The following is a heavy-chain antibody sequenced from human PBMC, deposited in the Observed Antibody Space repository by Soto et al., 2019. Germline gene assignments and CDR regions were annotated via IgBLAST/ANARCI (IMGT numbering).Heavy chain of an antibody. CDR2: IYYSGST. Sequence: PSETLSLTCTVSGGSISSYYWSWIRQPPGKGLEWIGYIYYSGSTNYNPSLKSRVTISVDTSKNQFSLKLMSLSAADTAVYYCARTPNLTYDWFLFFDPWGQGTLVTVSS. V-gene: IGHV4-59*08. D-gene: IGHD3-9*01. CDR1: GGSISSYY. J-gene: IGHJ5*02. CDR3: ARTPNLTYDWFLFFDP.